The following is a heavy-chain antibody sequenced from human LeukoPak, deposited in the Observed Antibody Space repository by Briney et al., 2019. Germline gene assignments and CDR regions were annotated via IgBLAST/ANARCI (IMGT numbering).Heavy chain of an antibody. Sequence: ASVKVSCKASGYTFTGYYMHWVRQAPGQGLEWMGWMNPNSGNTGYAQKFQGRVAMTRNTSISTAYMELSSLRSEDTVVYYCARHHSSGSQGFDYWGQGTLVTVSS. D-gene: IGHD3-22*01. CDR2: MNPNSGNT. V-gene: IGHV1-8*02. J-gene: IGHJ4*02. CDR3: ARHHSSGSQGFDY. CDR1: GYTFTGYY.